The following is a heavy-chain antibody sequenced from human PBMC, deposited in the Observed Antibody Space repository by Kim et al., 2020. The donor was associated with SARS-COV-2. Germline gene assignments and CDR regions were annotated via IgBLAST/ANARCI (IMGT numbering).Heavy chain of an antibody. J-gene: IGHJ3*02. V-gene: IGHV3-7*01. CDR3: AREIDKTGGFDI. CDR2: K. D-gene: IGHD1-26*01. Sequence: KYEVDSVKGRFTISRDNAKNSVDMQMNSLRAEDTAVYYCAREIDKTGGFDIWGQGTMVTVSS.